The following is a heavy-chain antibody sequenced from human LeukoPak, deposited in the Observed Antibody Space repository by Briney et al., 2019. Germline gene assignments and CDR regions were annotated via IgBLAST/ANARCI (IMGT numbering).Heavy chain of an antibody. V-gene: IGHV3-7*01. CDR1: GFTFSNYW. CDR2: IKKDGGER. D-gene: IGHD1-1*01. J-gene: IGHJ6*03. Sequence: GGSLRLSCVASGFTFSNYWMSWVRQAPGKGLEWVANIKKDGGERYYVDSVKGRFTISRDNAKNSVYLQMNSLRDEDTAVYYCASRTFSYYSYMDVWGKGTTVTISS. CDR3: ASRTFSYYSYMDV.